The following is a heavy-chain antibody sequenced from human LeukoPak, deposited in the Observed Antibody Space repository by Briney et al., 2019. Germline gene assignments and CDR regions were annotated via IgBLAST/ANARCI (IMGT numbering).Heavy chain of an antibody. V-gene: IGHV3-23*01. Sequence: GGSLRLSCAASGFTFSSYAMSWVRQAPGKGLEWVSAISGSGGSTYYADSVKGRFTISRDNSENTLYLQMNSLRAEDTAVYYCAKDGFYDFWSGQTFDYWGQGTLVTVSS. CDR3: AKDGFYDFWSGQTFDY. D-gene: IGHD3-3*01. J-gene: IGHJ4*02. CDR2: ISGSGGST. CDR1: GFTFSSYA.